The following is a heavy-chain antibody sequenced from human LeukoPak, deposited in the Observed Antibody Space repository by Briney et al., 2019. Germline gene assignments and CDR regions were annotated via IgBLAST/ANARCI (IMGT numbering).Heavy chain of an antibody. CDR3: ARARVGIAAAGLGGFDP. CDR2: IYYSGST. V-gene: IGHV4-39*07. J-gene: IGHJ5*02. D-gene: IGHD6-13*01. CDR1: GFTFRNYW. Sequence: GSLRLSCAASGFTFRNYWMSWVRQPPGKGLEWIGSIYYSGSTYYNPSLKSRVTISVDTSKNQFSLKLSSVTAADTAVYYCARARVGIAAAGLGGFDPWGQGTLVTVSS.